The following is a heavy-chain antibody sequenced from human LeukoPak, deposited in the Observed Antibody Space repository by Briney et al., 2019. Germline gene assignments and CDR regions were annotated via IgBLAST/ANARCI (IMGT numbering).Heavy chain of an antibody. CDR1: GFTFSTYA. CDR2: ISGSGGST. V-gene: IGHV3-23*01. J-gene: IGHJ4*02. Sequence: GGSLRLSCAASGFTFSTYAMSWVRQAPGKGLEWVSAISGSGGSTYFADSVNGRFTLSRDNSKNTLYLQMNSMRAEDTAVYYCAKLHLGPDSWGQGTLVTVSS. CDR3: AKLHLGPDS.